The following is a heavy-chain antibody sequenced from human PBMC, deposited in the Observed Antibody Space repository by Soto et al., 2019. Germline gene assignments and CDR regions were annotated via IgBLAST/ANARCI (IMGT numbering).Heavy chain of an antibody. CDR1: GFTFSRYW. Sequence: EVQLVESGGGFFQPGGSLRLSCAASGFTFSRYWMHWVRQAPGKGLVWVSRISSDGRDTIYVDFVKGRFTISRDNAENMLYLQMNSLTADDSAIFYCVRGWIPDQHVGYLQSWGRGTQVSVSA. J-gene: IGHJ5*02. CDR3: VRGWIPDQHVGYLQS. CDR2: ISSDGRDT. V-gene: IGHV3-74*01. D-gene: IGHD1-26*01.